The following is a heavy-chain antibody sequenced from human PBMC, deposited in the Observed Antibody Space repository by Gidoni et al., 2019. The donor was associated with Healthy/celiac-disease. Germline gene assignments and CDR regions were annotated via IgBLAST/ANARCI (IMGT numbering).Heavy chain of an antibody. D-gene: IGHD2-15*01. V-gene: IGHV3-43D*03. J-gene: IGHJ6*02. CDR3: AKDRDIARKRIIGYYYYGMDV. Sequence: EVQLVESGGVVVQPGWSVQLSCAASGFTFVEYSLHRVRQAPGEGLEWVSLISGDGGSTNYADSVKGRFTISRDNSKNSLYLQMNSLRAEDTALYYCAKDRDIARKRIIGYYYYGMDVWGQGTTVTVSS. CDR2: ISGDGGST. CDR1: GFTFVEYS.